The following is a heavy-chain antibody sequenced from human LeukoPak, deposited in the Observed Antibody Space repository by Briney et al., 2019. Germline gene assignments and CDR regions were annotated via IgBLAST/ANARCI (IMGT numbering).Heavy chain of an antibody. CDR1: GGSFSGYY. CDR2: INHSGST. Sequence: PSETLSLTCAVYGGSFSGYYWSWIRQPPGKGLEWIGEINHSGSTNYNPSLKSQVTISVDTSKNQFSLKLSSVTAADTAVYYCVRFSDTATNWGQGTLVTVSS. V-gene: IGHV4-34*01. D-gene: IGHD5-18*01. J-gene: IGHJ4*02. CDR3: VRFSDTATN.